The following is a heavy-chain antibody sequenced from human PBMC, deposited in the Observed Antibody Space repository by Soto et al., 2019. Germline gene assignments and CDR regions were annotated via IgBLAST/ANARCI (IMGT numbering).Heavy chain of an antibody. CDR1: GGTFSIYA. J-gene: IGHJ6*02. Sequence: SVKVSCKASGGTFSIYAISWVLQSPLQWLDWMGGIIPIFGTASYAQKFQGRVTITADESTSTAYMELSSLRSEDTAVYYCAGDLGYCGGGSCYAQGHYYGMDVWGQGTTVTAP. D-gene: IGHD2-15*01. CDR3: AGDLGYCGGGSCYAQGHYYGMDV. V-gene: IGHV1-69*13. CDR2: IIPIFGTA.